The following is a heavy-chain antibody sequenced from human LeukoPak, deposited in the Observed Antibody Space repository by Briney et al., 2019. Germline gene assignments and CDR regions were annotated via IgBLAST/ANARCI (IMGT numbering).Heavy chain of an antibody. CDR1: GFTFTSYG. CDR3: ARDLGAAAGYFDF. D-gene: IGHD3-16*01. J-gene: IGHJ4*02. CDR2: IWYDGTNK. Sequence: SGGSLRLSCAASGFTFTSYGMHWVRQAPGKGLEWVAVIWYDGTNKYYADSVKGRFTISRDNSKNTLYLQMDSLRAEDTAVYYCARDLGAAAGYFDFWGQGILVTVSS. V-gene: IGHV3-33*01.